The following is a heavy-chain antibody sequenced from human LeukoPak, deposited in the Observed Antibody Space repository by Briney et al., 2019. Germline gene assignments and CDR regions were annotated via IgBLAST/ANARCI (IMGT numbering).Heavy chain of an antibody. CDR1: GFTFSSYA. D-gene: IGHD3-22*01. J-gene: IGHJ4*02. V-gene: IGHV3-23*01. CDR2: ISGSGGST. CDR3: ASATSGYYSPYEY. Sequence: GGSLRLSCAASGFTFSSYAMSWVRQAPGKGLEWVSAISGSGGSTYYADSVKGRFTISRDNAKNTLYLQVNSLRAEDTAVYYCASATSGYYSPYEYWGQGTLVTVSS.